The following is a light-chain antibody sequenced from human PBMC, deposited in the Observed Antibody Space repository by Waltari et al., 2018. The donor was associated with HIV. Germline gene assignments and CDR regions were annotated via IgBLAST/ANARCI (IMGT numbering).Light chain of an antibody. CDR3: ATWDDYLSGWV. V-gene: IGLV1-47*01. Sequence: QSVVTPPPSASATPGQRVTISCSGTCSGRNYVSWYQQLPGTAPELLIYRNKQRPSGVPDRFSGSRSDTSVSLAISGLRSEDEADYYCATWDDYLSGWVFGGGTKLTVL. J-gene: IGLJ3*02. CDR1: CSGRNY. CDR2: RNK.